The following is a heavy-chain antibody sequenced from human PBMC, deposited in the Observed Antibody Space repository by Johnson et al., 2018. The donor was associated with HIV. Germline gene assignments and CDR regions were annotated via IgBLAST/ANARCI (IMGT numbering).Heavy chain of an antibody. CDR3: ARGWDWGSLGAFDI. CDR2: ISSNGGST. J-gene: IGHJ3*02. Sequence: VQLVESGGGLVQPGGSLRLSCAASGFTFSSYAMYWVRQAPGKGLEYVSAISSNGGSTYYANSVKGRFTISRDNAKNSLYLQMNSLRAEDTAVYYCARGWDWGSLGAFDIWGQGTMVTVSS. CDR1: GFTFSSYA. V-gene: IGHV3-64*01. D-gene: IGHD7-27*01.